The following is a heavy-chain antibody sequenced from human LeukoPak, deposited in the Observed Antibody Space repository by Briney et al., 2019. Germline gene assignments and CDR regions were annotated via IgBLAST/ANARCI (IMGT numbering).Heavy chain of an antibody. CDR1: GFTFSSYG. Sequence: GGSLRLSCAASGFTFSSYGMNWVRQAPGEGLEWVSTISNNGANTHYADSVKGRFTISRDNSKMTLYLQMNSLRAEDTAIYYCAKDVPPTLPAPMFDFWGQGTLVTVSS. CDR3: AKDVPPTLPAPMFDF. D-gene: IGHD2-2*01. J-gene: IGHJ4*02. V-gene: IGHV3-23*01. CDR2: ISNNGANT.